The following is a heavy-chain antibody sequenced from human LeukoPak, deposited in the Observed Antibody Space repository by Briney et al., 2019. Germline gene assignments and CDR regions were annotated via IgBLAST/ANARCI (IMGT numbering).Heavy chain of an antibody. Sequence: GGSLRLSCAASGFTFSNYAMSWVRQAPGKGLEWVSVISGSGGSTYYADSVKGRFTISRDNSKNTPYLQMNSLRAEDTAIYYCASEPYGYNYVTADYWGQGTLVTVSS. CDR1: GFTFSNYA. V-gene: IGHV3-23*01. D-gene: IGHD5-18*01. J-gene: IGHJ4*02. CDR3: ASEPYGYNYVTADY. CDR2: ISGSGGST.